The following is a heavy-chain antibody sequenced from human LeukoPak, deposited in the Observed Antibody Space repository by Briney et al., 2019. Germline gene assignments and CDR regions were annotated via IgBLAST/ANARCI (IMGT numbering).Heavy chain of an antibody. CDR2: IYYSGST. CDR1: GGSISSSSYY. CDR3: ARVTYYDFWSGYYPLGYYYYYMDV. D-gene: IGHD3-3*01. V-gene: IGHV4-39*07. J-gene: IGHJ6*03. Sequence: PSETLSLTCTVSGGSISSSSYYWGWIRQPPGKGLEWIGSIYYSGSTYYIPSLKSRVTISVDTSKNQFSLKLSSVTAADTAVYYCARVTYYDFWSGYYPLGYYYYYMDVWGKGTTVTVSS.